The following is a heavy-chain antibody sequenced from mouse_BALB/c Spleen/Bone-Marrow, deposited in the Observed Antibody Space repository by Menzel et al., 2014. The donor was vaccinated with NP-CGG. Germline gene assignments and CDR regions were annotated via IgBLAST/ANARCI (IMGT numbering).Heavy chain of an antibody. CDR3: ARNYGSSYFDC. CDR2: IWAGGST. V-gene: IGHV2-9*02. J-gene: IGHJ2*01. CDR1: GFSLTSYG. Sequence: VQLVESGPGLVAPSQSLSITCTVSGFSLTSYGVNWVRQPPGKGLEWLGVIWAGGSTNYNSALMSRMSIRKDNSKSQVFLKMNSLQTDDTAMYYCARNYGSSYFDCWGQGTTLTVSS. D-gene: IGHD1-1*01.